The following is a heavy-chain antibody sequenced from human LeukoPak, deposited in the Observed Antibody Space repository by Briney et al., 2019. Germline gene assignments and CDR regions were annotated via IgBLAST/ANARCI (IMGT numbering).Heavy chain of an antibody. Sequence: AASVKVSCKASGYTLTSYDINWVRQATGQGLEWMGWMNPNSGNTGYAQKFQGRVTMTRNTSISTAYMELSSLRSEDTAVYYCATNRGYSGYDLSAFDIWGQGTMVTVSS. CDR2: MNPNSGNT. J-gene: IGHJ3*02. D-gene: IGHD5-12*01. CDR1: GYTLTSYD. V-gene: IGHV1-8*01. CDR3: ATNRGYSGYDLSAFDI.